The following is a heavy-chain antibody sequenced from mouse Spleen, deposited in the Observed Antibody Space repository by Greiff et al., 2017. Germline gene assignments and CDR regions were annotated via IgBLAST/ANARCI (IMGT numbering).Heavy chain of an antibody. D-gene: IGHD2-1*01. Sequence: VHLVESGPGLVAPSQSLSITCTVSGFSLTSYAISWVRQPPGKGLEWLGVIWTGGGTNYNSAIKSRLSISKDNSKSQVFLKMNSLQTDDTARYYCAREEDYGNLYYAMDYWGQGTSVTVSS. CDR3: AREEDYGNLYYAMDY. V-gene: IGHV2-9-1*01. CDR2: IWTGGGT. CDR1: GFSLTSYA. J-gene: IGHJ4*01.